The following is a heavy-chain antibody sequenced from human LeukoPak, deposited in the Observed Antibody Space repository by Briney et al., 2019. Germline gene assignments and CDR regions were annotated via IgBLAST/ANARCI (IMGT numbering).Heavy chain of an antibody. CDR2: INAGNGNT. CDR3: ARDGSGSYGYFDY. Sequence: ASVTVSCKASGYTFTNYAMHWVRQAPGQRGEWMGWINAGNGNTKYSQKLQGRVTITRDTSASTAYMELSSLRSEDTAVYYCARDGSGSYGYFDYWGQGTLVTVSS. J-gene: IGHJ4*02. CDR1: GYTFTNYA. V-gene: IGHV1-3*01. D-gene: IGHD3-10*01.